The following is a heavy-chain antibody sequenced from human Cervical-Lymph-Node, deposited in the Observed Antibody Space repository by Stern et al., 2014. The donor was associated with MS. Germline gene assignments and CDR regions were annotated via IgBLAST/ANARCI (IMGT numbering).Heavy chain of an antibody. J-gene: IGHJ4*02. CDR2: ISRNRGVT. CDR3: ARRNGNYEFDY. V-gene: IGHV3-9*01. Sequence: EVQLVESGGGLVQPGRSLRLSCAASGFNLDDYAMHWVRQAPGKGLEWVSRISRNRGVTGYADSVKGRFTISRDNAMHSLDLPLNSLRAEDTALYYCARRNGNYEFDYWGQGTLVTVSS. D-gene: IGHD1-7*01. CDR1: GFNLDDYA.